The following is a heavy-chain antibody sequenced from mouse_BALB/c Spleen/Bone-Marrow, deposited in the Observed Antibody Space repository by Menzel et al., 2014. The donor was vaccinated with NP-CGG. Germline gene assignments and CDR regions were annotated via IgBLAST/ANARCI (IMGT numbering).Heavy chain of an antibody. CDR3: AQGIAMDY. CDR2: IHYSGRT. J-gene: IGHJ4*01. V-gene: IGHV3-1*02. Sequence: EVQLQQSGPDLVKPPQTLSLTCTVTGYSITSGYSWHWIWQFPVNKLEWMAYIHYSGRTNSNPPLKSRISITRDTSKNQYFLQLSSESTDDRAAHYFAQGIAMDYWAQETSDTISS. CDR1: GYSITSGYS.